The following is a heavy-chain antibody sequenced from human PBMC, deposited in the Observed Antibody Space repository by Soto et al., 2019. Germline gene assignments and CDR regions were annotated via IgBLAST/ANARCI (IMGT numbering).Heavy chain of an antibody. V-gene: IGHV1-3*01. CDR3: ARGGYFDSSNYLAY. D-gene: IGHD3-22*01. CDR1: GYTFTSYG. Sequence: ASVKVSCKASGYTFTSYGINWVRQAPGRGLEWMGWINPGNGNAKYSQQFQGRVIIDRDTSASTAYMELSSLRSEDTAVYYCARGGYFDSSNYLAYWGLGTLVTVSS. J-gene: IGHJ4*02. CDR2: INPGNGNA.